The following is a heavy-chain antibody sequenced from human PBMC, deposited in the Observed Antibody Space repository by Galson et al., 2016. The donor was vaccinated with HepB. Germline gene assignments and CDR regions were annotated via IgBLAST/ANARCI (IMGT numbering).Heavy chain of an antibody. CDR3: ARWGHGDYWGLGDY. Sequence: SVKVSCKASGYSFSNYGISWVRQAPGQGLEWMGWISGYNGNTNYAQKVQGRVTMTTNTATSTGYMELRRLRSDDPAVYYCARWGHGDYWGLGDYWGQGTLVTVSS. V-gene: IGHV1-18*01. CDR1: GYSFSNYG. CDR2: ISGYNGNT. J-gene: IGHJ4*02. D-gene: IGHD4-17*01.